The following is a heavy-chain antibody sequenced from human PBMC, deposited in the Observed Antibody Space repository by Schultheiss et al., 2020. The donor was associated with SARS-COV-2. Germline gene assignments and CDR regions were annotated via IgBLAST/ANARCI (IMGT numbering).Heavy chain of an antibody. CDR2: ISGTGTVI. V-gene: IGHV3-48*03. Sequence: GGSLRLSCAASGFTFSDYEMNWVRQAPGKGLERISYISGTGTVIYYADSVKGRFTISRDNTKNSLYLLMSSLRAEDMAVYYCARSYCNSASCFYYYYSGMDVWGQGTTVTVSS. J-gene: IGHJ6*02. CDR3: ARSYCNSASCFYYYYSGMDV. D-gene: IGHD2-2*01. CDR1: GFTFSDYE.